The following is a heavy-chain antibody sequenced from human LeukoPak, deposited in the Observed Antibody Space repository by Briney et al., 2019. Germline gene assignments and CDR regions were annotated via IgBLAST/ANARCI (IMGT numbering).Heavy chain of an antibody. V-gene: IGHV3-9*01. D-gene: IGHD3-22*01. CDR3: AKSRSGYYYYFDY. Sequence: GGSLRLSCAASGFTFDDYAMHWVRQAPGKGLEWVSGISWNSGTLGYADSVKGRFTISRDNAKNSLYLQMNSLRPEDTALYYCAKSRSGYYYYFDYWGQGTLVTVSS. J-gene: IGHJ4*02. CDR1: GFTFDDYA. CDR2: ISWNSGTL.